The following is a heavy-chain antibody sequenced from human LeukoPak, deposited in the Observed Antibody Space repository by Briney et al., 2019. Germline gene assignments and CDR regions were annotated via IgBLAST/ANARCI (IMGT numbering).Heavy chain of an antibody. CDR2: IRSKAYGGTT. Sequence: GGSLRLSCAASGFTFSSYAMSWFRQAPGKGLEWVGFIRSKAYGGTTEYAASVKGRFTISRDDSKSIAYLQMNSLKTEDTAVYYCTRCIAADYWGQGTLVTVSS. V-gene: IGHV3-49*03. CDR1: GFTFSSYA. J-gene: IGHJ4*02. D-gene: IGHD6-13*01. CDR3: TRCIAADY.